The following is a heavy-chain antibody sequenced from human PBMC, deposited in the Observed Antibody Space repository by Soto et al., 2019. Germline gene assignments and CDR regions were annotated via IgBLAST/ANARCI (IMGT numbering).Heavy chain of an antibody. CDR1: GYTFTGYY. D-gene: IGHD2-2*01. J-gene: IGHJ6*02. CDR2: INPQTGGT. V-gene: IGHV1-2*02. Sequence: QVQLVQSGAEVKTPGASVRVSCKASGYTFTGYYIHWVREAPGQGLEWMGWINPQTGGTSYAQKFQGRVTLSRDTSINTAYLGLSRLRFDDAAVYFCARERYQVISDGMDVWGQGTTVTVSS. CDR3: ARERYQVISDGMDV.